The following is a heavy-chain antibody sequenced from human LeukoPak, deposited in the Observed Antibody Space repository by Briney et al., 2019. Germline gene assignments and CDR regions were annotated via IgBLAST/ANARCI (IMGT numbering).Heavy chain of an antibody. Sequence: GESLKVSCKASGYTFTGYYMHWVRQAPGQGLEWMGWINPNSGGTNYAQKFQGRITMTRDTSISTAYMELSRLRSDDTAVYYCARLMGFDYYDSSGYQSPFQHWGQGTLATVSS. D-gene: IGHD3-22*01. CDR2: INPNSGGT. CDR1: GYTFTGYY. CDR3: ARLMGFDYYDSSGYQSPFQH. J-gene: IGHJ1*01. V-gene: IGHV1-2*02.